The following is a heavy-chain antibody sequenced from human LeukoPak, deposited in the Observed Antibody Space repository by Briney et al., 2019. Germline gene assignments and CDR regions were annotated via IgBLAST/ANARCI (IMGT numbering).Heavy chain of an antibody. CDR3: ARDNGYSSGWYDGEIDY. D-gene: IGHD6-19*01. Sequence: ASVKVSCKASGGTFSSYAISWVRQAPGQGLEWMGRIIPILGIANYAQKFQGRVTITADKSTSTAYMELSSLRSEDTAVYYCARDNGYSSGWYDGEIDYWGQGTPVTVSS. CDR2: IIPILGIA. V-gene: IGHV1-69*04. J-gene: IGHJ4*02. CDR1: GGTFSSYA.